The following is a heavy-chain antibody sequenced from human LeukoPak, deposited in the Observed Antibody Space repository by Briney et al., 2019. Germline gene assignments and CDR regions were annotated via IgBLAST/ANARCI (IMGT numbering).Heavy chain of an antibody. CDR1: GYSFTSYW. CDR2: IYPGDSDT. V-gene: IGHV5-51*01. CDR3: ARSPTVTTPNWFDP. J-gene: IGHJ5*02. D-gene: IGHD4-17*01. Sequence: GGSLQISCKGSGYSFTSYWIGWVRQMPGKGLEWMGIIYPGDSDTRYSPSFQGQVTISADKSISTAYLQWSSLQASDTAMYYCARSPTVTTPNWFDPWGQGTLVTVS.